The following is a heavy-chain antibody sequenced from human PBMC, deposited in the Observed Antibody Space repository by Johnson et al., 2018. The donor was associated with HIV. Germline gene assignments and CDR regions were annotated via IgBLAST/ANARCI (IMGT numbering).Heavy chain of an antibody. J-gene: IGHJ3*02. Sequence: QMQLVESGGGLVKPGGSLKLSCAVSGFTFSDHYMSWIRQTPGKGLQWVSYITSSGRTTYYADSVKGRFTISRDNAKNSLYLQMNSLRAEDTAVYYCARDRLWFGESDAFDIWGQGTMVTVSS. CDR1: GFTFSDHY. V-gene: IGHV3-11*04. CDR2: ITSSGRTT. D-gene: IGHD3-10*01. CDR3: ARDRLWFGESDAFDI.